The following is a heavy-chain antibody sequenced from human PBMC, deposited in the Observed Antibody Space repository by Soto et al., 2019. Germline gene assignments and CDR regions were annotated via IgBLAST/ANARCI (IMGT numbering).Heavy chain of an antibody. CDR2: IWYDASNK. CDR3: ARGRVDGGELDL. J-gene: IGHJ4*02. Sequence: VQLVESGGGVVQPGRSLRLSCAASGFTFRTYGMYWVRQAPGKGLEWVAVIWYDASNKYYADSVKGRFTISRDNSENTLYLQMNSLRAEDTAVYYCARGRVDGGELDLWGQGTLVTVPS. D-gene: IGHD1-26*01. V-gene: IGHV3-33*01. CDR1: GFTFRTYG.